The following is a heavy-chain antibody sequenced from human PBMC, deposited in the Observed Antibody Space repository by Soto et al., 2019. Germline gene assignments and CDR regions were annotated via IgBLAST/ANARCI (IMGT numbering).Heavy chain of an antibody. CDR1: GGSISSGDYY. CDR3: ASSFVDTAMVSTYYFDY. J-gene: IGHJ4*02. D-gene: IGHD5-18*01. V-gene: IGHV4-30-4*01. CDR2: IYYSGST. Sequence: SETLSPTCTVSGGSISSGDYYWSWIRQPPGKGLEWIGYIYYSGSTYYNPSLKSRVTISVDTSKNQFSLKLSSVTAADTAVYYCASSFVDTAMVSTYYFDYWGQGTLVTVSS.